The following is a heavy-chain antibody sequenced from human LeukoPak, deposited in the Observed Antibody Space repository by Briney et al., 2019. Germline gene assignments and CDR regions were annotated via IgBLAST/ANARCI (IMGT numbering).Heavy chain of an antibody. CDR3: ARDHYYGILTGYVFDP. V-gene: IGHV1-69*05. J-gene: IGHJ5*02. Sequence: SVKVSCKASGGTFSSYAISWVRQAPGQGLEWMGGIIPIFGTANYAQKFQGRVTITTDESTSTAYMELSSLRSEDTAVYYCARDHYYGILTGYVFDPWGQGTLVTVS. CDR2: IIPIFGTA. D-gene: IGHD3-9*01. CDR1: GGTFSSYA.